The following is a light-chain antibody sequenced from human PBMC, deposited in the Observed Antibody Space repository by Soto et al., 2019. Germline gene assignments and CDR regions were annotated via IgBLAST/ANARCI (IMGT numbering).Light chain of an antibody. V-gene: IGLV2-14*01. Sequence: QSALTQPASVSGSPGQSITISCTGTTSDVGGYNYVSWYQHHPGKAPKLMISEVRHRPSGVSDRFSGSKSGNAASLTISGLQADDEADYYCSSYSSGDTPYVFGTGTKVTVL. CDR1: TSDVGGYNY. CDR3: SSYSSGDTPYV. J-gene: IGLJ1*01. CDR2: EVR.